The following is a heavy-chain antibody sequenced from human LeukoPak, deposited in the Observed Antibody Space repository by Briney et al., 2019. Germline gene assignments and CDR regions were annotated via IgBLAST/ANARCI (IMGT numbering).Heavy chain of an antibody. V-gene: IGHV3-23*01. CDR3: AKDQSYGFDY. D-gene: IGHD5-18*01. Sequence: GGSLRLSCAASGFTFSNFAMSWVRQAPGKGLEWVSAISGSGDNTYYADSVKGRFTISRDNSKNTLYLQMNSLRAEDTAIYYCAKDQSYGFDYWGQGTLVTVSS. CDR1: GFTFSNFA. CDR2: ISGSGDNT. J-gene: IGHJ4*02.